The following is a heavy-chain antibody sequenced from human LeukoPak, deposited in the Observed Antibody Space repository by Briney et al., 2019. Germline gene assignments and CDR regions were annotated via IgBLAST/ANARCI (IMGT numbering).Heavy chain of an antibody. CDR2: ISGSGDSA. CDR3: AGGLLPYYFDY. V-gene: IGHV3-23*01. Sequence: GGSLRLSCAASGFTFSSYAMSWVRQAPGKGLEWVSGISGSGDSAFYPDSEKGRFTISRDNSKKTLYLQVNSLRGEDTAVYYCAGGLLPYYFDYWGQGTLVTVSS. D-gene: IGHD2/OR15-2a*01. CDR1: GFTFSSYA. J-gene: IGHJ4*02.